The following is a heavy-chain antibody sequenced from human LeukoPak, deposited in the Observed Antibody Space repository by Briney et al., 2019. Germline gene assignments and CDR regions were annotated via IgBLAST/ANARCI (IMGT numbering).Heavy chain of an antibody. V-gene: IGHV1-69*13. Sequence: GASVKVSCKASGYTFTTYPINWVRQAPGQGLEWMGGIIPIFGTANYAQKFQGRVTITADESTSTAYMELSSLRSEDTAVYYCARDLGTKFDYWGQGTLVTVSS. CDR3: ARDLGTKFDY. J-gene: IGHJ4*02. CDR2: IIPIFGTA. CDR1: GYTFTTYP.